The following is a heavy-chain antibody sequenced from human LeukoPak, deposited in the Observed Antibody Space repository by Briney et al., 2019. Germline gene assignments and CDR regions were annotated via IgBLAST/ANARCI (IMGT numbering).Heavy chain of an antibody. J-gene: IGHJ4*02. CDR3: ARESFAARRD. V-gene: IGHV3-7*01. Sequence: GGSLRLSSAASGFTFSRYWMSWVRQAPGKGLEWVANIKQDGSEKNYVDSVKGRFAISRDNAKISLYLQMNSLTAEDTAVYYCARESFAARRDWGQGTLVTVSS. CDR1: GFTFSRYW. D-gene: IGHD6-6*01. CDR2: IKQDGSEK.